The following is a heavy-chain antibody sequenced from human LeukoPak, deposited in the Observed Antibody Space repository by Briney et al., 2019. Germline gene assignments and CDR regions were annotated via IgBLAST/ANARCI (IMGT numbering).Heavy chain of an antibody. CDR3: ATQYYYDSSGYFDY. Sequence: SETLSLTCTVSGGSISSSSYYWGWIRQPPGKGLEWIGSICYSGSTYYNPSLKSRVTISVDTSKNQFSLKLSSVTAADTAVYYCATQYYYDSSGYFDYWGQGTLVTVSS. V-gene: IGHV4-39*01. CDR2: ICYSGST. CDR1: GGSISSSSYY. D-gene: IGHD3-22*01. J-gene: IGHJ4*02.